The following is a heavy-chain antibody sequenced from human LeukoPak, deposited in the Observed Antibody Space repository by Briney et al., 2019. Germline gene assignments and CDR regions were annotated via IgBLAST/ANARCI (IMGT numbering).Heavy chain of an antibody. D-gene: IGHD3-10*01. CDR2: INPNSGGT. CDR1: GGTFSSYA. V-gene: IGHV1-2*02. J-gene: IGHJ4*02. CDR3: AVTMVRGVIGYFDY. Sequence: GSSVKVSCKASGGTFSSYAISWVRQAPGQGLEWMGWINPNSGGTNYAQKFQGRVTMTRDTSISTAYMELSRLRSDDTAVYYCAVTMVRGVIGYFDYWGQGTLVTVSS.